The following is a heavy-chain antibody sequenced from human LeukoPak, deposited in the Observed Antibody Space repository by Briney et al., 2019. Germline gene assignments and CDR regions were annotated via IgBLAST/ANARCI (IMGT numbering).Heavy chain of an antibody. D-gene: IGHD7-27*01. J-gene: IGHJ4*02. CDR2: IRNKANRYTT. Sequence: GGSLRLSCAASGFTFSDHHMDWVRQAPGEGLEWVARIRNKANRYTTEYAASVKGRFTISRDDSENSLYLQMDSLKTEDTAVYYCARSPLGIAPFDYWGQGTLVTVSS. CDR3: ARSPLGIAPFDY. V-gene: IGHV3-72*01. CDR1: GFTFSDHH.